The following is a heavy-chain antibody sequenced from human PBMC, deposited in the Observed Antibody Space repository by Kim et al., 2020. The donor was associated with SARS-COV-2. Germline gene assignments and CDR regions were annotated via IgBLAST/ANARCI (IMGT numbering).Heavy chain of an antibody. D-gene: IGHD1-26*01. Sequence: AQKFQGRVTITADKSTSTAYRELSSLRSEDTAVYYCARGYSGSYYDAFDIWGQGTMVTVSS. J-gene: IGHJ3*02. CDR3: ARGYSGSYYDAFDI. V-gene: IGHV1-69*04.